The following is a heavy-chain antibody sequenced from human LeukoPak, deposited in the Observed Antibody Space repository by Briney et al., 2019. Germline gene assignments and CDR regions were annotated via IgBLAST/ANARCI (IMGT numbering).Heavy chain of an antibody. D-gene: IGHD6-6*01. J-gene: IGHJ4*02. V-gene: IGHV1-18*01. CDR3: PRTPHDSSPSHDHLY. CDR1: AHTFASYV. CDR2: TYAYNGDT. Sequence: AAVTVSCKSSAHTFASYVISWVRQPPGPGLEWMGWTYAYNGDTNYSQKLPVRVPITSDTSTSTAYMELRSLRSADTAVYYCPRTPHDSSPSHDHLYWGQGTLLMVSS.